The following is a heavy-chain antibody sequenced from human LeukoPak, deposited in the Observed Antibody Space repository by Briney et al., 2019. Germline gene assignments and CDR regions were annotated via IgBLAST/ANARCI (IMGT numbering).Heavy chain of an antibody. Sequence: ASVNVSCKASGYTFTSYDINWVRQATGQGLEWMGWMNPNSGNTGYAQKFQGRVTMTRNTSISTAYMELSSLRSEDTAVYYCAREGYCSSTSCYIPSYYYYGMDVWGQGTTVTVSS. D-gene: IGHD2-2*02. V-gene: IGHV1-8*01. CDR2: MNPNSGNT. CDR1: GYTFTSYD. CDR3: AREGYCSSTSCYIPSYYYYGMDV. J-gene: IGHJ6*02.